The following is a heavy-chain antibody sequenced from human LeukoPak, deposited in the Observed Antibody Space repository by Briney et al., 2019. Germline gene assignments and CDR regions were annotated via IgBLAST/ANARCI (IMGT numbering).Heavy chain of an antibody. J-gene: IGHJ4*02. CDR2: IYSGGSA. V-gene: IGHV3-53*05. CDR1: GFSVISNY. CDR3: VKEQGSGWYRVADY. D-gene: IGHD6-19*01. Sequence: GGSLRLSCAASGFSVISNYMNWVRQAPGKGLEWVSVIYSGGSANYIDSVKGRFTISRDNSKNTLYLQMNSLRVEDTAVYYCVKEQGSGWYRVADYWGQETLVTVSS.